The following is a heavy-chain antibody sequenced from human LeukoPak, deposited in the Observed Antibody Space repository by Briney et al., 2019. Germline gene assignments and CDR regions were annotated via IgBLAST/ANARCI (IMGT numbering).Heavy chain of an antibody. CDR2: MNPNSGNT. CDR3: ARLEGSGWLIDY. V-gene: IGHV1-8*01. CDR1: GYTFTSYD. D-gene: IGHD6-19*01. Sequence: ASVKVSCKASGYTFTSYDINWVRQATGQGLEWMGWMNPNSGNTGYAQKFRGRVTMTRNTSISTAYMELSSLRSEDTAVYYCARLEGSGWLIDYWGQGTLVTVSS. J-gene: IGHJ4*02.